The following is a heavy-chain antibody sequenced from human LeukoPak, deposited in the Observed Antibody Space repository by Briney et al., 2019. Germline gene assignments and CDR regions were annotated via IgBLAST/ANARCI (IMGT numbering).Heavy chain of an antibody. Sequence: GASVKVSCKASGYTFTGYYMHWVRQAPGQGLEWMGRINPNSGGTNYAQKFQGRVTMTRDTSISTAYMELSRLRSDDTAMYYCARDLYCSGGSCYHGAEYFQHWGQGTLVTVSS. D-gene: IGHD2-15*01. V-gene: IGHV1-2*06. CDR3: ARDLYCSGGSCYHGAEYFQH. J-gene: IGHJ1*01. CDR2: INPNSGGT. CDR1: GYTFTGYY.